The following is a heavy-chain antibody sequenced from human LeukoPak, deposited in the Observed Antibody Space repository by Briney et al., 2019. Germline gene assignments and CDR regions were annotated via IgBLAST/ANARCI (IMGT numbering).Heavy chain of an antibody. Sequence: GGSLRLSCTASGFTFSSYWISWVRQAPGKGLEWVANIKEDGSDKYYVDSVKGRFTISRDNVKNSLYLQMNSLRAGDTAVYYCARDRGWLQFDYWGQGTLVTVSS. CDR1: GFTFSSYW. CDR3: ARDRGWLQFDY. J-gene: IGHJ4*02. V-gene: IGHV3-7*01. D-gene: IGHD5-24*01. CDR2: IKEDGSDK.